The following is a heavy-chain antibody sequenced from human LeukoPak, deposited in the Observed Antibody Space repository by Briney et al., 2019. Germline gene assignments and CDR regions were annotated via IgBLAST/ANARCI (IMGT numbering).Heavy chain of an antibody. J-gene: IGHJ4*02. CDR2: ISSSSSYI. V-gene: IGHV3-21*01. Sequence: GGSLRLSCAASGFTFSSYSMNWVRQAPGKGLEWVSSISSSSSYIYYADSVKGRFTISRDNAKNSLYLQMNSLRAEDTAVHYCARLRGIAAAPFDYWGQGTLVTVSS. CDR3: ARLRGIAAAPFDY. D-gene: IGHD6-13*01. CDR1: GFTFSSYS.